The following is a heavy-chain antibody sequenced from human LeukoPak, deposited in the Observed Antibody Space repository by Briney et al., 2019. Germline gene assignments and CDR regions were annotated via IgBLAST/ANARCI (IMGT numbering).Heavy chain of an antibody. CDR2: ISSSSSYI. V-gene: IGHV3-21*01. CDR1: GFTFSSYS. Sequence: GGSLRLSCAASGFTFSSYSMNWVRQAPGKGLEWVSSISSSSSYIYYADSVKGRFTISRDNAKNSLYLQMNSLRAKDTAVYYCARDTMIVVDDAFDIWGQGTMVTVSS. D-gene: IGHD3-22*01. CDR3: ARDTMIVVDDAFDI. J-gene: IGHJ3*02.